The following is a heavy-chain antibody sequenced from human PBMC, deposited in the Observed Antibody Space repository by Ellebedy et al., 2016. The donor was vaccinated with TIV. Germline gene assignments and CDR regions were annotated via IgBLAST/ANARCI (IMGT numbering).Heavy chain of an antibody. D-gene: IGHD5-12*01. J-gene: IGHJ4*02. CDR1: GYTFTSYG. CDR3: ARARRGYSGYDYFGPYDFDY. V-gene: IGHV1-18*04. CDR2: ISAYNGNT. Sequence: ASVKVSCXASGYTFTSYGISWVRQAPGQGLEWMGWISAYNGNTNYAQKLQGRVTMTTDTSTSTAYMELRSLRAEDTAVYYCARARRGYSGYDYFGPYDFDYWGQGTLVTVSS.